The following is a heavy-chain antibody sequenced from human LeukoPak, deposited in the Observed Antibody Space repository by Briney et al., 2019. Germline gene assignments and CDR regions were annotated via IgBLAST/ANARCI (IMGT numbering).Heavy chain of an antibody. J-gene: IGHJ3*02. D-gene: IGHD3-3*01. Sequence: GGSLRLSCVASGFSFRSYSLNWVRQAPGKGLEWVSSITSSSSHKFYADSVKGRFTISRDNAKNSVYLQMNSLRAEDTAVYYCARGFLEWLLYRPPSDAFDIWGQGTMVTVSS. CDR1: GFSFRSYS. CDR3: ARGFLEWLLYRPPSDAFDI. CDR2: ITSSSSHK. V-gene: IGHV3-21*01.